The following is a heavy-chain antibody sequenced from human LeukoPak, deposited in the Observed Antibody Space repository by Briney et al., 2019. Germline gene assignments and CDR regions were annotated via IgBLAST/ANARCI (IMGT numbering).Heavy chain of an antibody. CDR2: MNPNSGNT. J-gene: IGHJ4*02. CDR3: ARSLSCSSSSCYREPFDY. D-gene: IGHD2-2*02. V-gene: IGHV1-8*03. CDR1: GYTFTSYD. Sequence: ASVKVSCKASGYTFTSYDINWVRQATGQGLEWMGWMNPNSGNTGYAQKFQGRVTITRNTSISTAYMELSSLRSEDTAVYYCARSLSCSSSSCYREPFDYRGQGTLVTVSS.